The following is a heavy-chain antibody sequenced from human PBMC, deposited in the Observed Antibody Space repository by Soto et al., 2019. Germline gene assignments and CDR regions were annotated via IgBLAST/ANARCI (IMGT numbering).Heavy chain of an antibody. CDR3: ARERNWNYWSYYEY. CDR2: INPNNGGS. V-gene: IGHV1-2*02. D-gene: IGHD1-7*01. Sequence: ASVKVSCKASGYTFTGYYIHWVRQAPGQGPEWMGWINPNNGGSNYAQKFQGRVTMTRGTSISTAYMELTRLKSDDTAVYYCARERNWNYWSYYEYWGPGTLVTVSS. J-gene: IGHJ4*02. CDR1: GYTFTGYY.